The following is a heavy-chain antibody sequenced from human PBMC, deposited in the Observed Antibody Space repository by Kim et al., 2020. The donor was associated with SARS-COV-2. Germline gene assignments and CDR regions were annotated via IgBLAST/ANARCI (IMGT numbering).Heavy chain of an antibody. Sequence: YNADSVKGQFTISRDNAKNSLYLQMNSLRDEDTAVYYCASGFGYSSYRDYWGQGTLVTVSS. D-gene: IGHD4-4*01. V-gene: IGHV3-48*02. J-gene: IGHJ4*02. CDR3: ASGFGYSSYRDY.